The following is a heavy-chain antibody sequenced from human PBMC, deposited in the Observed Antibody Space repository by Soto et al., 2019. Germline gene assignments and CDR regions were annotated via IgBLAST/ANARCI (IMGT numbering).Heavy chain of an antibody. CDR3: AKFREYYQGSGSRTYYFYGMDV. D-gene: IGHD3-10*01. Sequence: EVQLVESGGGLVQPGGSLRLSCAASGFTFSSYWMSWVRQAPGKGLEWVANIKQDGSEKYYVDSVKGRFTISRDNSKNTLFLQMNSLRAGDTALYYCAKFREYYQGSGSRTYYFYGMDVWGQGTTVTVSS. J-gene: IGHJ6*02. CDR1: GFTFSSYW. CDR2: IKQDGSEK. V-gene: IGHV3-7*03.